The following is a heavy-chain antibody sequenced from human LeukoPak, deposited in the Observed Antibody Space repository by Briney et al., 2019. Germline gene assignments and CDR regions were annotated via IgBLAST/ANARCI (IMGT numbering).Heavy chain of an antibody. D-gene: IGHD5-12*01. CDR3: ARAPSEWLRLRYYYYSYMDV. V-gene: IGHV3-30*04. CDR2: ISYDGSNK. CDR1: GFTFSSYA. J-gene: IGHJ6*03. Sequence: GRSLRLSCAASGFTFSSYAMLWVRQAPGKGLEWVAVISYDGSNKYYADSVKGRFTISRDNSKNTLYLQMNSLRAEDTAVYYCARAPSEWLRLRYYYYSYMDVWGKGTTVTVSS.